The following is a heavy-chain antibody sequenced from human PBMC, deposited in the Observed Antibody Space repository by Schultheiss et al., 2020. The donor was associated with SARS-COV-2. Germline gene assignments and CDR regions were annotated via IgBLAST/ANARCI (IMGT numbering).Heavy chain of an antibody. J-gene: IGHJ5*01. CDR2: IYTSGST. Sequence: SETLSLTCTVSGGSIKNYYRSWIRQPAGKGLEWIGRIYTSGSTNYKPSLRSRVTILADTSKKQFSLRLSSVTAADTAVYYCASGYHNWFDSWGQGTLVTVSS. V-gene: IGHV4-4*07. D-gene: IGHD3-22*01. CDR3: ASGYHNWFDS. CDR1: GGSIKNYY.